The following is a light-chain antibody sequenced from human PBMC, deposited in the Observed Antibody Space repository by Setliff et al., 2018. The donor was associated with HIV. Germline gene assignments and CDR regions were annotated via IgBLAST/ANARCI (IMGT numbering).Light chain of an antibody. J-gene: IGLJ3*02. CDR2: DVS. CDR3: CSYAGSNTLQV. CDR1: SSDVGGYKH. V-gene: IGLV2-11*01. Sequence: QSALTQPASVSGSPGQSITISCTGTSSDVGGYKHVYWYQQHPGKAPKLMIYDVSKRPSGVPDRFSGSKSGNTASLTISGLQAEDEADYHCCSYAGSNTLQVFGGGTKVTVL.